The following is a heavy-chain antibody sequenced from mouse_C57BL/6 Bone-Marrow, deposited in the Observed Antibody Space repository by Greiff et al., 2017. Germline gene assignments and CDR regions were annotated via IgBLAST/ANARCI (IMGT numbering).Heavy chain of an antibody. CDR3: ASGSPYYFDY. Sequence: VQLQQPGAELVKPGASVKLSCKASGYTFTSYWMQWVKQRPGQGLEWIGEIDPSDSYTNYNQKFKGKATLTVDTSSSPAYMQLSSLTSEDSAVYYCASGSPYYFDYWGQGTTLTVSS. V-gene: IGHV1-50*01. D-gene: IGHD1-1*02. CDR1: GYTFTSYW. J-gene: IGHJ2*01. CDR2: IDPSDSYT.